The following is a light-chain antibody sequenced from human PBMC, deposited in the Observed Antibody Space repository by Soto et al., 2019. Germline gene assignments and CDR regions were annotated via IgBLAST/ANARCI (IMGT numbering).Light chain of an antibody. CDR3: QQYTSYSWT. CDR2: DAS. J-gene: IGKJ1*01. Sequence: ASVVDRVTISCRAMQTISTYLHWYQQKPGKAPQILIYDASTLKNGVPSRFSASGSGTEFTLIISSLQPDDFATYYCQQYTSYSWTFGQGTKVDIK. V-gene: IGKV1-5*01. CDR1: QTISTY.